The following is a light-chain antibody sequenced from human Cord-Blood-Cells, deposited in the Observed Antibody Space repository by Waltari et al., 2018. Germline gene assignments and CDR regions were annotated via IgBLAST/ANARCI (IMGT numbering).Light chain of an antibody. CDR3: AALGSSLSAHGV. J-gene: IGLJ3*02. Sequence: QAGLTQPPSVSKGLRQTATLTCTGNSNIVGNQGAAWMQQHQGHPPKLLSYRNNNRPSGISGRFAASRSGNTASLTMTGRQPEDEADYYCAALGSSLSAHGVFGGGTKLTVL. CDR1: SNIVGNQG. V-gene: IGLV10-54*02. CDR2: RNN.